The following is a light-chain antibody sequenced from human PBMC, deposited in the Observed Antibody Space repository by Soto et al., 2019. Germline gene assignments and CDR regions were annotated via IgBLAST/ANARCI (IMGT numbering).Light chain of an antibody. V-gene: IGKV3-11*01. Sequence: EIVLTQSPTTLSLSPGERATLSCRASQSVSSYLAWYQQKPGQAPRLPIYDASNRATGIPARFSGSGSGTDFTLTISSLEPEDFAVYYCQQRSNRPLTFGGGTKVDI. CDR2: DAS. CDR3: QQRSNRPLT. CDR1: QSVSSY. J-gene: IGKJ4*01.